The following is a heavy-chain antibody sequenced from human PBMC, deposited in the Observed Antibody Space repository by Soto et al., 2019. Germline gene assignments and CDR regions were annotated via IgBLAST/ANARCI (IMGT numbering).Heavy chain of an antibody. Sequence: ASVKVSCKASGYPFSDNQIHWLRRAPGQGLEWMGRINPKSDDTNYAQKFQGRVTMTRDTSIDTVYLELTGLTSDDTATYYCARKHSLDYIRWGLDPWGQGTLVTVSS. D-gene: IGHD4-4*01. V-gene: IGHV1-2*02. J-gene: IGHJ5*02. CDR2: INPKSDDT. CDR1: GYPFSDNQ. CDR3: ARKHSLDYIRWGLDP.